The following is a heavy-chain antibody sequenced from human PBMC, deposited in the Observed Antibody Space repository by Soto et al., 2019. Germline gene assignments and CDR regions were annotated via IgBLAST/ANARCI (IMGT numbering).Heavy chain of an antibody. J-gene: IGHJ1*01. CDR2: ISNSGST. D-gene: IGHD1-26*01. V-gene: IGHV4-59*01. CDR3: ARGVVGASTGFQH. Sequence: SETLSLTCTVSGGSISSFHWSWIREPPGKGLEWIGFISNSGSTNYNPSLKSRVTISLDTSKNQFSLKLSSVSAADTAVYYCARGVVGASTGFQHWGQGTLVTVSS. CDR1: GGSISSFH.